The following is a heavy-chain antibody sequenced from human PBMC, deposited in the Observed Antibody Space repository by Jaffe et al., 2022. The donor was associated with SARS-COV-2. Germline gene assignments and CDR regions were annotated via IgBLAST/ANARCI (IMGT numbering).Heavy chain of an antibody. V-gene: IGHV3-23*01. CDR1: GFTFSSYA. Sequence: EVQLLESGGGLVQPGGSLRLSCAASGFTFSSYAMSWVRQAPGKGLEWVSAISGSGGSTYYADSVKGRFTISRDNSKNTLYLQMNSLRAEDTAVYYCAKDWEGVVGAKRPDAFDIWGQGTMVTVSS. D-gene: IGHD1-26*01. CDR2: ISGSGGST. J-gene: IGHJ3*02. CDR3: AKDWEGVVGAKRPDAFDI.